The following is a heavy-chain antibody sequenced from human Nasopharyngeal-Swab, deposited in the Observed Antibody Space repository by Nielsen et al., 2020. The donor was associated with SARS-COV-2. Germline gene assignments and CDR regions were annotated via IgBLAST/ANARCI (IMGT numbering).Heavy chain of an antibody. CDR2: IRSKANSYAT. Sequence: GGSLRLSCAASGFTLSGSAMHWVRRASGKGLEWVGRIRSKANSYATAYAASVKGRFTISRDDSKNTAYLQMNSLKTEDTAVYYCTRPLGATVVTALTGYYYYMDVWGKGTTVTVSS. CDR1: GFTLSGSA. V-gene: IGHV3-73*01. J-gene: IGHJ6*03. CDR3: TRPLGATVVTALTGYYYYMDV. D-gene: IGHD4-23*01.